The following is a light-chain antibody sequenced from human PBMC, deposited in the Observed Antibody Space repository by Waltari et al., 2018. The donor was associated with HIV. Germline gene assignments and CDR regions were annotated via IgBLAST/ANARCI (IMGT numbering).Light chain of an antibody. V-gene: IGLV2-14*03. CDR2: EHV. CDR1: TTDIVGTHY. J-gene: IGLJ1*01. CDR3: SSYTTSSTYV. Sequence: QSALTQPASVSGSPGQSIPIPCTGTTTDIVGTHYVSWYQQYPVSAPKLMIYEHVKRPSGVSTRFSGSKSGNTASLTISGLQTEDEADYYCSSYTTSSTYVFGTGTKVTVL.